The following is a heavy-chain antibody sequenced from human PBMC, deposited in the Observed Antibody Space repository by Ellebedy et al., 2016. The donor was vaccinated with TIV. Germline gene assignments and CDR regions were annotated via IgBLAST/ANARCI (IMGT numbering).Heavy chain of an antibody. J-gene: IGHJ4*02. CDR2: ISSSSSTI. CDR1: GFTFSNYE. D-gene: IGHD2-2*02. Sequence: GESLKISCAASGFTFSNYEMNWVRQAPGKGLEWVSYISSSSSTIYYADSVKGRFTISRDNAKNSLYLQMNSLRAEDTALYYCARVVSYPHPTAFFDYWGQGTLVTVSS. CDR3: ARVVSYPHPTAFFDY. V-gene: IGHV3-48*03.